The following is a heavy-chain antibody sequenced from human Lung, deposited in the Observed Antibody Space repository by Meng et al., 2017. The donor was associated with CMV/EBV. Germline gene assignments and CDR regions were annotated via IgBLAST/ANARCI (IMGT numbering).Heavy chain of an antibody. CDR1: GGPISSSNW. J-gene: IGHJ4*02. CDR3: ASFPPPGKQWLVTDY. V-gene: IGHV4-4*02. D-gene: IGHD6-19*01. Sequence: QGHLQEPGPGLVQPSGTLSLPCAVAGGPISSSNWWSWVRQPPGKGLEWIGEIYHSGSTNYNPSLKSRVTISVDKSKNQFSLKLSSVTAADTAVYYCASFPPPGKQWLVTDYWGQGTLVTVSS. CDR2: IYHSGST.